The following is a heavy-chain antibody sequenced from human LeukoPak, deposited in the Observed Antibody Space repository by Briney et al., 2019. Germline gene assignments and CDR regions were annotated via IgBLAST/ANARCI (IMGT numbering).Heavy chain of an antibody. D-gene: IGHD6-13*01. CDR1: GYSFTLYW. CDR3: ARHQGQQLYVDY. CDR2: IYPGDSGT. V-gene: IGHV5-51*01. J-gene: IGHJ4*02. Sequence: GESLKISCKGFGYSFTLYWIGWVRQMPGKGLEWMGNIYPGDSGTRYSPSFQGQVTISADKSNSTAYLQWSSLKASDTAMYYCARHQGQQLYVDYWGQGTLVTVSS.